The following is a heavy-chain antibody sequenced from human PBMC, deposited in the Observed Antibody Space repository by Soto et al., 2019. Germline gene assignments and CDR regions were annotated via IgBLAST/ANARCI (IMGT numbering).Heavy chain of an antibody. CDR3: AKDYGSGSYEYYYYYYALDV. V-gene: IGHV3-23*01. Sequence: GGSLRLSCAASGFTFSSYAMNWVRQAPGKGLEWVSGISGRGTTTYYADSVRGRFTISRDNSMDTLYLQMNSLRAEDTALYYCAKDYGSGSYEYYYYYYALDVWGQGTTVTVSS. D-gene: IGHD3-10*01. J-gene: IGHJ6*02. CDR1: GFTFSSYA. CDR2: ISGRGTTT.